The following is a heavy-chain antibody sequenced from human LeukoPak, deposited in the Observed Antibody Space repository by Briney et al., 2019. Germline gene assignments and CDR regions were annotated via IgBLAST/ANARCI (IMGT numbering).Heavy chain of an antibody. D-gene: IGHD3-10*01. J-gene: IGHJ4*02. CDR1: GFTFSSYA. V-gene: IGHV3-23*01. Sequence: GGSPRLSCAASGFTFSSYAMSWVRQAPGKGLEWVSAISGSGGSTYYADSVKGRFTISRDNSKNTLYLQMNSLRAEDTAVYYCAKDPTMVRGVHFDYWGQGTLVTVSS. CDR3: AKDPTMVRGVHFDY. CDR2: ISGSGGST.